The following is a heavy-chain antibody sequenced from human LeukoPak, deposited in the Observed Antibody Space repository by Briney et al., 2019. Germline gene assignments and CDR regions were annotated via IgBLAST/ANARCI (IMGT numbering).Heavy chain of an antibody. CDR1: GYTFTDYY. CDR2: INPNSGGT. Sequence: ASVKVSCKTSGYTFTDYYMHWVRQAPGQGLEWMGWINPNSGGTDSAQKFQGRVTMTRDTSITTAYMELSRLNSDDTAVYYCARVRPIAVYATWWDYWGQGTLVTVSS. V-gene: IGHV1-2*02. J-gene: IGHJ4*02. CDR3: ARVRPIAVYATWWDY. D-gene: IGHD2-8*01.